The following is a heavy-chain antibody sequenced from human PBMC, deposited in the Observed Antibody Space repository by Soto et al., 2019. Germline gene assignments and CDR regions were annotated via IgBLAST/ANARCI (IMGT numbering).Heavy chain of an antibody. Sequence: ASVKVSCKASGYTFTSYYMHWVRQAPGQGLEWMGIINPSGGSTSYAQKFQGRVTMTRDTSTSTVYMELSSLRSEDTAVYYCAREGPAAISAHYYYGMDVWGQGTTVTVSS. CDR3: AREGPAAISAHYYYGMDV. CDR1: GYTFTSYY. V-gene: IGHV1-46*03. CDR2: INPSGGST. J-gene: IGHJ6*02. D-gene: IGHD2-2*01.